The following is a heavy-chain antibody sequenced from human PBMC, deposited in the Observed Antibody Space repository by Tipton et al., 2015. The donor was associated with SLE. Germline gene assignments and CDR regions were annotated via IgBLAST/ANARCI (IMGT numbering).Heavy chain of an antibody. D-gene: IGHD5-18*01. CDR3: ARDTGFSYGYFDL. V-gene: IGHV4-61*09. CDR1: GDSVSNGHFY. J-gene: IGHJ4*02. Sequence: TLSLTCVVSGDSVSNGHFYWNWIRQTAAKGLEWVGHIYTRGATHYNPSLKSRVIISLDTSENQVSLKLTSVTAADTAVYYCARDTGFSYGYFDLWGQGTVVTVSS. CDR2: IYTRGAT.